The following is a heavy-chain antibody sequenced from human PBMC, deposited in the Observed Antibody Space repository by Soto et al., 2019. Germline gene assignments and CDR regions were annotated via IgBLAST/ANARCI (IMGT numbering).Heavy chain of an antibody. CDR3: ARSGLPPNFDY. D-gene: IGHD3-10*01. Sequence: QITLKESGPTLVKPTQTLTLTCTFSGFSLSTDRVAVGWIRQPPGKALEWLTLVYWDDDKRYSPSLKSRLTITKDTPKNQVVLTMTNMDPVDTATYYCARSGLPPNFDYWGQGTLVTVSS. CDR1: GFSLSTDRVA. V-gene: IGHV2-5*02. CDR2: VYWDDDK. J-gene: IGHJ4*02.